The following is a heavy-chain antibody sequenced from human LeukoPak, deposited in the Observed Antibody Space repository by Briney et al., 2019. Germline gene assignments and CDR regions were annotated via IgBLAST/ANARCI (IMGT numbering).Heavy chain of an antibody. V-gene: IGHV5-51*01. CDR2: IYPGDSDT. D-gene: IGHD2-2*02. Sequence: GESLQISCKGSGYSFTSYWIGWVRPMPGKGLEWMGIIYPGDSDTRYSPSFQGQVTISADKSISTAYLQWSSLKASDTAVYYCARLDCSSTSCYRAGYYYYYMDVWGKGTTVTVSS. J-gene: IGHJ6*03. CDR1: GYSFTSYW. CDR3: ARLDCSSTSCYRAGYYYYYMDV.